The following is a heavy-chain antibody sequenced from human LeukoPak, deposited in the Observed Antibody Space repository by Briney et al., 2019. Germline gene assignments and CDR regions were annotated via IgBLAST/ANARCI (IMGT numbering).Heavy chain of an antibody. D-gene: IGHD5-24*01. Sequence: GASVKVSCKASGYTFTSYGISWVRQAPGQGLEWMGWISAYNGNTNYAQKLQGRVTMTTDTSTSTAYMELSRLRSDDTAVYYCARVQLLDHAFDIWGQGTVVTVSS. CDR2: ISAYNGNT. J-gene: IGHJ3*02. CDR3: ARVQLLDHAFDI. V-gene: IGHV1-18*01. CDR1: GYTFTSYG.